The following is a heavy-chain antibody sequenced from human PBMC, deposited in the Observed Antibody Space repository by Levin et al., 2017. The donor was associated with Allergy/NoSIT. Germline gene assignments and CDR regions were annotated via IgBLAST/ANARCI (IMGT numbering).Heavy chain of an antibody. J-gene: IGHJ5*02. D-gene: IGHD3-16*01. Sequence: SQTLSLTCDVSGDSISSNSATWNWIRQSPSRGLEWLGRTYYRSKWHNDYAESVKSRITINPDTSKNQFSLHLNSVTPEDTAVYYCSRDELKGGGGTRWFDPWGQGPLVTVSS. CDR3: SRDELKGGGGTRWFDP. CDR1: GDSISSNSAT. CDR2: TYYRSKWHN. V-gene: IGHV6-1*01.